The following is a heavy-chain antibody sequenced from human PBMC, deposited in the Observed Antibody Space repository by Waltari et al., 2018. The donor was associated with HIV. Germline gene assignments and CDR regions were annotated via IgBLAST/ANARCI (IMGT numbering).Heavy chain of an antibody. V-gene: IGHV3-74*01. Sequence: EVQLVESGGGLVQPGGSLRLSCAASGFTFSSYWMHWVCQAPGKGLVWVSRINSGGSSTSYADSVKGRFTISRDNAKNTLYLQMNSLRAEDTAVYYCASGYSSSWRSDYYYYGMDVWGQGTTVTVSS. CDR1: GFTFSSYW. J-gene: IGHJ6*02. D-gene: IGHD6-13*01. CDR2: INSGGSST. CDR3: ASGYSSSWRSDYYYYGMDV.